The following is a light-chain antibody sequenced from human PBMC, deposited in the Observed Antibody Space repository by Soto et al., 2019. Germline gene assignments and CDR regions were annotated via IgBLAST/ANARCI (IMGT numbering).Light chain of an antibody. J-gene: IGKJ4*01. CDR3: QQSYSTRPLT. Sequence: DIQLTQSPSSLSASVGDRVTITCRASQTVTNYFHWYQQKPRKAPKLLIYADSNLQSGVPSRFGASGSGTDFTLTISGLQPEDFATYYCQQSYSTRPLTFGGGTKGESK. CDR2: ADS. CDR1: QTVTNY. V-gene: IGKV1-39*01.